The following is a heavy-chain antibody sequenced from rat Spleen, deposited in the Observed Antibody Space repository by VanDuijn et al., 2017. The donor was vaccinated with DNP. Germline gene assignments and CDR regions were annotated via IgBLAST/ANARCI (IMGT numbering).Heavy chain of an antibody. J-gene: IGHJ1*01. CDR3: ARGSTSIYWYFDF. CDR1: GFTFSDYY. V-gene: IGHV5-20*01. CDR2: IRYDGGTT. Sequence: EVQLVESGGGLVPPGRSQKLSCAASGFTFSDYYMAWVRQAPTKGLEWVAYIRYDGGTTYRGDSVKGRFTISRDDAKSSLYLQMNSLKSEDTATYYCARGSTSIYWYFDFWGPGTMVTVSS. D-gene: IGHD3-1*01.